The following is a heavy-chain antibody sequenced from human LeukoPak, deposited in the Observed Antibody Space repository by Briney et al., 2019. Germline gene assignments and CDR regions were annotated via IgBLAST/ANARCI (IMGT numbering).Heavy chain of an antibody. CDR2: INSDGSST. CDR3: ATFIQPTTTYYYYYYMDV. J-gene: IGHJ6*03. CDR1: GFTFSSYW. V-gene: IGHV3-74*01. Sequence: PGGSLRLSCAASGFTFSSYWMHWVRQAPGKGLVWVSRINSDGSSTSYADSVKGRFTISRDNSKNTLYLQMNSLRAEDTAVYYCATFIQPTTTYYYYYYMDVWGKGTTVTVSS. D-gene: IGHD1/OR15-1a*01.